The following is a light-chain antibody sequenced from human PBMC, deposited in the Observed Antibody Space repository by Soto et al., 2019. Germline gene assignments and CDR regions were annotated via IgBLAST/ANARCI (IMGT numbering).Light chain of an antibody. Sequence: ETVVTQSPATLSLSPGERATLSCRASQSVSTRLEWYQQKPGQAPRLLINSVSNRATGIPARFSGSGSGTDFTLTISSLEAEDFAVYYCHQSSNWPYTFGQGTKLEIK. CDR1: QSVSTR. V-gene: IGKV3-11*01. CDR3: HQSSNWPYT. CDR2: SVS. J-gene: IGKJ2*01.